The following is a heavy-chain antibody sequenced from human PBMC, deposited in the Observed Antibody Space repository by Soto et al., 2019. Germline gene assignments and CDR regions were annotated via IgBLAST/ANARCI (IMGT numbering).Heavy chain of an antibody. J-gene: IGHJ3*02. CDR1: GGSISSNDHY. Sequence: SETLSLTCTVSGGSISSNDHYWSWICQPPGKGLEWIGYIYYSGSTYYNPSLKSRVTISVDMSKNQFSLKLSSVTAADTAVYYCASRIAVAVAAFDIWGQGTMVTVSS. CDR3: ASRIAVAVAAFDI. V-gene: IGHV4-30-4*01. D-gene: IGHD6-19*01. CDR2: IYYSGST.